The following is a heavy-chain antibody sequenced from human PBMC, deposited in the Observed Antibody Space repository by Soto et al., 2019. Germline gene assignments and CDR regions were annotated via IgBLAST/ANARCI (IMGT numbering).Heavy chain of an antibody. CDR3: AKDPVGLELRYYFEY. CDR2: ISYDGSNK. CDR1: GFTFSSYG. J-gene: IGHJ4*02. D-gene: IGHD1-7*01. Sequence: GGSLRLSCAASGFTFSSYGMHWVRQAPGKGLEWVAVISYDGSNKYYADSVKGRFTISRDNSKNTLYLQMNSLRAEDTAVYYCAKDPVGLELRYYFEYWGQGTLVTVSS. V-gene: IGHV3-30*18.